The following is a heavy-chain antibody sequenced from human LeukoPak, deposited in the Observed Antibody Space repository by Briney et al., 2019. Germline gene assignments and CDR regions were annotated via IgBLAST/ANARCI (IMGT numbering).Heavy chain of an antibody. Sequence: SETLSLTCTFSGASLSGYFWSWIRQPPGQALEWFGNIYTSGSTNYNPSLKSRVTISLDTSNTHFSLRLSSVTAADTAVYYCVRHRWVDGYNYWGQGTLVTVSS. CDR3: VRHRWVDGYNY. CDR2: IYTSGST. D-gene: IGHD5-24*01. V-gene: IGHV4-4*09. CDR1: GASLSGYF. J-gene: IGHJ4*02.